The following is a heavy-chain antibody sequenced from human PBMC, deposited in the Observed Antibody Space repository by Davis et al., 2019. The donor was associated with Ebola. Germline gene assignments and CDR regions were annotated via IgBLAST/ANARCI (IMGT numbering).Heavy chain of an antibody. Sequence: AASVKVSCKASGGTFTNYVISWLRQAPGQGLEWMGRIIPIFGLANYAQKFQGRVTITADKSANTAYMELTSLRSEDTAVYYCARGTYSDYWGQGTLVTVSS. V-gene: IGHV1-69*04. CDR2: IIPIFGLA. J-gene: IGHJ4*02. CDR1: GGTFTNYV. CDR3: ARGTYSDY.